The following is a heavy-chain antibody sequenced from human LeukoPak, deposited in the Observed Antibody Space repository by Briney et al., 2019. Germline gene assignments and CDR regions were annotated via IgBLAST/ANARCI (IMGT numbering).Heavy chain of an antibody. CDR3: ARGAPPLLLWFGELLSRTRTDDYYYYMDV. V-gene: IGHV1-8*03. CDR1: GYTFTSYD. Sequence: GASVKVSCKASGYTFTSYDINWVRQATGQGLEWMGWMNPNSGNTGYAQKFQGRVTITRNTSISTAYMELSSLRSEDTAVYYCARGAPPLLLWFGELLSRTRTDDYYYYMDVWGKGTTVTVSS. CDR2: MNPNSGNT. D-gene: IGHD3-10*01. J-gene: IGHJ6*03.